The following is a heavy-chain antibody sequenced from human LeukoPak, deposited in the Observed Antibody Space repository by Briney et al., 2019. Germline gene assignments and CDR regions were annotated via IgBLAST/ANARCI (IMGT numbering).Heavy chain of an antibody. Sequence: SETLSLTCAVYGGSFSGYYWSWIRQPPGKGLEWIGEINHSGSTNYNPSLKSRVTISVDTSKNQFSLKLSSVTAADTAVYYCARRHIIGLCGRDFDYWGRGTLVTVSS. V-gene: IGHV4-34*01. CDR3: ARRHIIGLCGRDFDY. J-gene: IGHJ4*02. CDR1: GGSFSGYY. CDR2: INHSGST. D-gene: IGHD2-15*01.